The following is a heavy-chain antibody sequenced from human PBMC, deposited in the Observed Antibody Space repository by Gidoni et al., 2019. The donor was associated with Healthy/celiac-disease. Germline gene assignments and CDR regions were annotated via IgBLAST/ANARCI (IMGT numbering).Heavy chain of an antibody. V-gene: IGHV3-48*03. Sequence: EVQLVESGGGLVQPGGSLRLSCAASGFTSSSYEMNWVRQAPGKGLEWVSYISSSGSTIYYADSVKGRFTISRDNAKNSLYLQMNSLRAEDTAVYYCARGPSSSWAIYYYYYGMDVWGQGTTVTVSS. J-gene: IGHJ6*02. D-gene: IGHD6-13*01. CDR3: ARGPSSSWAIYYYYYGMDV. CDR1: GFTSSSYE. CDR2: ISSSGSTI.